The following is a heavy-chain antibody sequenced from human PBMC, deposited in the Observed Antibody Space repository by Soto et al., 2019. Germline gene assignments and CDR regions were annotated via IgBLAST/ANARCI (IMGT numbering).Heavy chain of an antibody. V-gene: IGHV4-59*01. CDR2: IYDTGISGYTPST. Sequence: LSLTCTVSGGSITSSYWSWIRRPPGKGLEWIAYIYDTGISGYTPSTSYNPSLKSRVTMSVVTSKSQFSLKLTSVTAADTAVYYCARGEDAFFYYGLDVWGQGITVTVSS. CDR1: GGSITSSY. CDR3: ARGEDAFFYYGLDV. J-gene: IGHJ6*02.